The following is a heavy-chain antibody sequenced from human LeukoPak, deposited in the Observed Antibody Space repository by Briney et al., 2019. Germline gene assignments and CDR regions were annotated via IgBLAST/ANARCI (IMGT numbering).Heavy chain of an antibody. J-gene: IGHJ4*02. V-gene: IGHV4-34*01. CDR1: GGSFSGYY. D-gene: IGHD3-3*01. CDR2: INHSGST. Sequence: SETLSLTCAVYGGSFSGYYWSWIRQPPGKGLEWIGEINHSGSTNYNPSLKSRVTISVDTSKNQFSLKLSSVTAADTAVYYCATTGDFWSGRPRWGQGTLVTVSS. CDR3: ATTGDFWSGRPR.